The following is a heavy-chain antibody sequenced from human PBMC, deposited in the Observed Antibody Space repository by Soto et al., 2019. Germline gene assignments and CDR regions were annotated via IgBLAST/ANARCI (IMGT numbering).Heavy chain of an antibody. D-gene: IGHD4-17*01. CDR2: ISAYNGNT. V-gene: IGHV1-18*01. CDR1: GYTFTSYG. CDR3: ARDHREFYGDYYMDV. J-gene: IGHJ6*03. Sequence: ASVKVSCKASGYTFTSYGISWVRQAPGQGLEWMGWISAYNGNTNYAQKLQGRVTMTTDTSTSTAYMELRSLRSDDTAVYYCARDHREFYGDYYMDVWGKGTTVTVSS.